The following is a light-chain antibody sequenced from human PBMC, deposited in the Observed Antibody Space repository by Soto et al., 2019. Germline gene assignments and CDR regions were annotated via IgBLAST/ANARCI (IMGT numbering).Light chain of an antibody. CDR2: AGS. J-gene: IGLJ2*01. Sequence: QSALTQPASVSGSPGQSITISCTGTSSDVGSYNLVSWYQQHPGKAPKLMIYAGSKRPSGVSNLFSGSKSGNTASLTISGLQAEDEADYYCCSYAGSHTVVFGGGTKLTVL. CDR3: CSYAGSHTVV. CDR1: SSDVGSYNL. V-gene: IGLV2-23*01.